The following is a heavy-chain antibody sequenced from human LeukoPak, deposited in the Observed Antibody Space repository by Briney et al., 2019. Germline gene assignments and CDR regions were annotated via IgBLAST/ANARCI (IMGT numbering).Heavy chain of an antibody. Sequence: GESLKISCAASGFTFSSYAMSWVRQAPGKGLEWVSAISGSGGSTYYADSVKGRFTISRDNSKNTLYLQMNSLRAEDTAVYYCAKGKRDSSGLYYYYYGMDVWGQGTTVTVSS. V-gene: IGHV3-23*01. D-gene: IGHD6-19*01. J-gene: IGHJ6*02. CDR2: ISGSGGST. CDR1: GFTFSSYA. CDR3: AKGKRDSSGLYYYYYGMDV.